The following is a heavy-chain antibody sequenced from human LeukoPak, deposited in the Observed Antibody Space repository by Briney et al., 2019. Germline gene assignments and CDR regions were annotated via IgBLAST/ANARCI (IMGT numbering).Heavy chain of an antibody. CDR1: VGSTSSSSYY. Sequence: PPETLSLTRTVSVGSTSSSSYYWGSIRHPPRNWLEWIGSIDYSGCNYYNPTLKSRVTISVDTSKLQFSLELSSVTAADTDVYYCARQGYSSGIDYWGQGTLVTVSS. D-gene: IGHD6-19*01. CDR3: ARQGYSSGIDY. CDR2: IDYSGCN. V-gene: IGHV4-39*01. J-gene: IGHJ4*02.